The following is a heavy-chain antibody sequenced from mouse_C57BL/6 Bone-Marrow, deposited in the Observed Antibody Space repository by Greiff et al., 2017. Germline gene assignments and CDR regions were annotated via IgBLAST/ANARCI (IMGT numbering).Heavy chain of an antibody. D-gene: IGHD1-1*01. Sequence: VQLQQSGAELMKPGASVKLSCKATGYTFTGYWIEWVKQRPGHGLEWIGEILPGSGSTNYNEKFKVKARFTADTSSNTAYIQLSSLTTEDSAIDYCARGGRVVAFDYGGQGTTLTVSS. CDR3: ARGGRVVAFDY. CDR2: ILPGSGST. V-gene: IGHV1-9*01. CDR1: GYTFTGYW. J-gene: IGHJ2*01.